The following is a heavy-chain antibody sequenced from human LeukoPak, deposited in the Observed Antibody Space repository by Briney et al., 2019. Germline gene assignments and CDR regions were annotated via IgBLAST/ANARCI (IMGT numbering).Heavy chain of an antibody. CDR2: INHSGST. D-gene: IGHD3-9*01. CDR1: GGSFSGYY. Sequence: SETLSLTCAVYGGSFSGYYWSWIRQPPGKGLEWIGEINHSGSTNYNPSVKSRVTISVDTSKNQFSLKLSSVTAADTAVYYCASGGLRYFDWLSPGRAFDIWGQGTMVTVSS. CDR3: ASGGLRYFDWLSPGRAFDI. V-gene: IGHV4-34*01. J-gene: IGHJ3*02.